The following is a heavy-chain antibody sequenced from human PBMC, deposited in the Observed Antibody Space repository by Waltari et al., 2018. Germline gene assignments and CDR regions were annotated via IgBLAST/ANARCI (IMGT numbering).Heavy chain of an antibody. J-gene: IGHJ1*01. CDR2: IYYSGST. CDR1: GGSISSSSYY. Sequence: QLQLQESGPGLVKPSETLSLTCTVSGGSISSSSYYWGWIRQPPGKGLEWIGSIYYSGSTYYNPSLKSRVTISVDTSKNQFSLKLSSVTAADTAVYYCARTLPSQMVQGDSNEYFQHWGQGTLVTVSS. V-gene: IGHV4-39*07. CDR3: ARTLPSQMVQGDSNEYFQH. D-gene: IGHD3-10*01.